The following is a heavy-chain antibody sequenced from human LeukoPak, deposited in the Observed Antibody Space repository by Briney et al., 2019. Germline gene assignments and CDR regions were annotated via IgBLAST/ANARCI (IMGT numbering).Heavy chain of an antibody. V-gene: IGHV3-21*01. J-gene: IGHJ4*02. CDR3: ARGIAAAGY. D-gene: IGHD6-13*01. CDR1: GFTFSSYS. Sequence: GGSLRLSCAASGFTFSSYSMNWVRQAPGKGLEWVSSITRSSYIYYADSVKGRFTISRDNAKNSLYLEMNSLRAEDTAVYYCARGIAAAGYWGQGTLVTVSS. CDR2: ITRSSYI.